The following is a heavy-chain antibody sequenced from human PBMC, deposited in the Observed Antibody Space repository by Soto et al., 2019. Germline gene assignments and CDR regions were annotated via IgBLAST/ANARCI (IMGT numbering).Heavy chain of an antibody. D-gene: IGHD3-16*02. J-gene: IGHJ5*02. Sequence: QVQLVQSGAEVKKPGASVKVSCKASGYTFTGYYMHWVRQAPGQGLEWMGWINPNSGGTNYAQKFQGRDTMTRDTSISTAYMELRRLRTDDTAVYYCARKGIVRSGAPLTYNWFDPWGQPTLVTVSS. CDR2: INPNSGGT. V-gene: IGHV1-2*02. CDR1: GYTFTGYY. CDR3: ARKGIVRSGAPLTYNWFDP.